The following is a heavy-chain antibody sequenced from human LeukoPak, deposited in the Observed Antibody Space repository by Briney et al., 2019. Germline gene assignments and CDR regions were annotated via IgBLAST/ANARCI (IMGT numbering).Heavy chain of an antibody. CDR3: ARDWDLYGMDV. V-gene: IGHV3-48*03. CDR2: ISSSGSTI. D-gene: IGHD1-26*01. CDR1: GFTFSSYE. Sequence: PGGSLRLSCAASGFTFSSYEMNWVRQAPGKGLVWVSYISSSGSTIYYADSVKGRFTISRDNAKNSLYLQMNSLRAEDTAVYYCARDWDLYGMDVWGQGTTVTVSS. J-gene: IGHJ6*02.